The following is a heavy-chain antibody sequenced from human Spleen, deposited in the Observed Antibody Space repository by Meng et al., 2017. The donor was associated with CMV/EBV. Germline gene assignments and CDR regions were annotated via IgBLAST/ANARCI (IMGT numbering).Heavy chain of an antibody. V-gene: IGHV3-48*03. Sequence: GESLKISCAASGFTFSSYEMNWVRQAPGKGLEWVSYISSSGSTIYYADSVKGRFTISRDNAKNSLYLQMNSLRAEDTAVYYCARGDDIVVVPAATVDFGSLGMDVWGQGTTVT. D-gene: IGHD2-2*01. J-gene: IGHJ6*02. CDR1: GFTFSSYE. CDR2: ISSSGSTI. CDR3: ARGDDIVVVPAATVDFGSLGMDV.